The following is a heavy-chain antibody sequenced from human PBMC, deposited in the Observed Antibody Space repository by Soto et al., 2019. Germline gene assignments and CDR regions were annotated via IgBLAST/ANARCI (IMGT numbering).Heavy chain of an antibody. D-gene: IGHD3-10*01. J-gene: IGHJ4*02. CDR1: DFTFSSYW. CDR2: IKEDGDEQ. V-gene: IGHV3-7*01. Sequence: PGGSLRLSCVASDFTFSSYWMSWVRQAPGKGLEWVANIKEDGDEQYFVDSVKGRFSVSRDNAKNTLFLQMNSLRVEDTAMYFCARVDYGSGSYYDQYYFDLWGQGTQVTVSS. CDR3: ARVDYGSGSYYDQYYFDL.